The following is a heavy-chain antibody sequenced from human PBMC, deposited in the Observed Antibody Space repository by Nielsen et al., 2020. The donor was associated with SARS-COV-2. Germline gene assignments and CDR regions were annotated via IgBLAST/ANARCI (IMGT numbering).Heavy chain of an antibody. CDR1: GFTFSSYA. V-gene: IGHV3-23*01. CDR3: AGDSGSHWDHFEY. CDR2: ISGSGRSP. D-gene: IGHD1-26*01. J-gene: IGHJ4*02. Sequence: GESLKISCATSGFTFSSYAMSWVRQAPGKGLQWVSAISGSGRSPYYTDSVKGRFTISRDNSKNTLSLQMNSLRAEDTAVYYCAGDSGSHWDHFEYWGPGALVTVSS.